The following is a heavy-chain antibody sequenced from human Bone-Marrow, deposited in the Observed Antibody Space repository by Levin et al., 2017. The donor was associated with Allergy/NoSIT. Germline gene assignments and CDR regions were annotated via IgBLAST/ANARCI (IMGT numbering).Heavy chain of an antibody. J-gene: IGHJ4*02. V-gene: IGHV3-23*01. D-gene: IGHD2-2*01. CDR3: ATHYQLRQGYFDY. CDR1: GFTFSTYA. CDR2: ISASGATK. Sequence: PGGSLRLSCAASGFTFSTYAMSWVRQAPGKGLEWVSAISASGATKHYADSVKGRFTISRDYSKNTLYMQMNSLRAEDTAVYYCATHYQLRQGYFDYWGQGTLVTVSS.